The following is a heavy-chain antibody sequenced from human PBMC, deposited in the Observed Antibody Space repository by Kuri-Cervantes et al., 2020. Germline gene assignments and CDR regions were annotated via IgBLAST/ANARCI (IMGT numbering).Heavy chain of an antibody. J-gene: IGHJ6*02. CDR3: ARVGDLRYLGWLNYNYGMDV. CDR1: GFTFSSYG. Sequence: GGSLRLSCAASGFTFSSYGMHWVRQAPGKGLEWVAVIWYDGSNKYYADSVKGRFTISRDNSKNTLYLQMNSLRVEDTAVFYCARVGDLRYLGWLNYNYGMDVWGQGTTVTVSS. CDR2: IWYDGSNK. D-gene: IGHD3-16*01. V-gene: IGHV3-30*19.